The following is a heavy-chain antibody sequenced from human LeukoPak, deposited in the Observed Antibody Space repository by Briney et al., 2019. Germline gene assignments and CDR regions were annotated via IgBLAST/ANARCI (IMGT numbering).Heavy chain of an antibody. CDR3: ARVQGIAAAGKGFWFDP. V-gene: IGHV4-59*12. CDR2: MYHSGST. Sequence: PSETLSLTCSVSNDPISNYYWTWIRQPPGKGLEWIGSMYHSGSTYYNPSLKSRVTMSVDTSKNQFSLKLSSVTAADTAVYYCARVQGIAAAGKGFWFDPWGQGTLVTVSS. CDR1: NDPISNYY. D-gene: IGHD6-13*01. J-gene: IGHJ5*02.